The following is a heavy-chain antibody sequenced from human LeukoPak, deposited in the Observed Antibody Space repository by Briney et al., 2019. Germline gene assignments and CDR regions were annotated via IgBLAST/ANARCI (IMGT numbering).Heavy chain of an antibody. Sequence: SETLSLTCTVSGGSISSGRYYWSWIRQPPGKGLEWIGYIYHSGSTYYNPSLKSRVTISVDRSKNQFSLKLSSVTAADTAVYCCASNFGVVKNYYMDVWGKGTTVTVSS. CDR1: GGSISSGRYY. CDR3: ASNFGVVKNYYMDV. D-gene: IGHD3-3*01. V-gene: IGHV4-30-2*01. CDR2: IYHSGST. J-gene: IGHJ6*03.